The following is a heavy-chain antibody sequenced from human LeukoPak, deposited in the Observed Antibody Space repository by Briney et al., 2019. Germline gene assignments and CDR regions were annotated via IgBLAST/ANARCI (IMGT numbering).Heavy chain of an antibody. J-gene: IGHJ4*02. CDR3: ARGRAYSSYDY. CDR2: INHSGST. V-gene: IGHV4-34*01. Sequence: SETLSLTCAVYGGSFSGYYWSWIRQPPGKGLEWIGEINHSGSTNYNPSLKSRVTISVDTSKNQFSLKLSSVTAADTAVYYCARGRAYSSYDYWGQGTLVTVSS. D-gene: IGHD6-6*01. CDR1: GGSFSGYY.